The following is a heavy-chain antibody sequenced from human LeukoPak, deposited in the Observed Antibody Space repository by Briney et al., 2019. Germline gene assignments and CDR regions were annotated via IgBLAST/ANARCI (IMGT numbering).Heavy chain of an antibody. CDR1: GGSISSSSYY. D-gene: IGHD6-19*01. V-gene: IGHV4-39*01. J-gene: IGHJ4*02. Sequence: SETLSLTCTVSGGSISSSSYYWGWIRQPPGKGLEWIGSIYYSGSTYYNPSLKSRVTISVDTSKNQFSLKLSSVTAADTAVYYCARVSDSSGWEKETYFDYWGQGTLVTVSS. CDR2: IYYSGST. CDR3: ARVSDSSGWEKETYFDY.